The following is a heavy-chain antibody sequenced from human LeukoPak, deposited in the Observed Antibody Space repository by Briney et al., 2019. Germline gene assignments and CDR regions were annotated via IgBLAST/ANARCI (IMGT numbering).Heavy chain of an antibody. Sequence: PWGSLSLSCAASGFSFSSNWMHWIRQAPGKGLVWVSRISSDGSSPRYADSVRGRFAISRDNAKNTLYLHMTSLRVEDTGVYYCARDLLPYADCFNNWGQGTLVTVSS. V-gene: IGHV3-74*01. D-gene: IGHD4-17*01. CDR2: ISSDGSSP. CDR1: GFSFSSNW. CDR3: ARDLLPYADCFNN. J-gene: IGHJ5*02.